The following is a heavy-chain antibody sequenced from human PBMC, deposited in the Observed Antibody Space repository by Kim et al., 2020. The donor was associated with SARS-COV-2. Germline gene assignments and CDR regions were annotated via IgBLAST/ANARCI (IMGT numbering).Heavy chain of an antibody. CDR3: ARARPAAAPRGGYYYYYM. CDR2: INHSGST. J-gene: IGHJ6*03. CDR1: GGSFSGYY. Sequence: SETLSLTCAVYGGSFSGYYWSWIRQPPGKGLEWIGEINHSGSTNYNPSLKSRVTISVDTSKNQFSLKLSSVAAADTAVYYCARARPAAAPRGGYYYYYM. D-gene: IGHD2-2*01. V-gene: IGHV4-34*01.